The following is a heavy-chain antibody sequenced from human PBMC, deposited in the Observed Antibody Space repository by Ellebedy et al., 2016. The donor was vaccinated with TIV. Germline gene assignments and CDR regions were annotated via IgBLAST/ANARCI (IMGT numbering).Heavy chain of an antibody. CDR1: GGSFSGYF. CDR3: ARARGQYLYGSGSYFTN. Sequence: MPSETLSLTCGVYGGSFSGYFWSWIRQPPGKGLEWIGEINPGGTTNYNPSLKSRVTMSVDTPKNQFSLRLTSVTAADTAVYFCARARGQYLYGSGSYFTNWGQGDMVTVSS. J-gene: IGHJ4*02. V-gene: IGHV4-34*01. D-gene: IGHD3-10*01. CDR2: INPGGTT.